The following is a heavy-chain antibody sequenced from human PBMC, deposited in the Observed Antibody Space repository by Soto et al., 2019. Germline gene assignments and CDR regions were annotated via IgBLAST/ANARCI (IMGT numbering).Heavy chain of an antibody. CDR3: ARTPPVRSVGGFDY. CDR2: IDWDDDK. J-gene: IGHJ4*02. V-gene: IGHV2-70*04. CDR1: GFSLTTSGMR. D-gene: IGHD3-16*01. Sequence: SGPTLVNPTQTLTLTCTVSGFSLTTSGMRVTWIRQPPGKALEWLARIDWDDDKFYSTSLKTRLTISKDTSKNQVVLTMTNMDPVDTATYYCARTPPVRSVGGFDYWGQGTLVTVSS.